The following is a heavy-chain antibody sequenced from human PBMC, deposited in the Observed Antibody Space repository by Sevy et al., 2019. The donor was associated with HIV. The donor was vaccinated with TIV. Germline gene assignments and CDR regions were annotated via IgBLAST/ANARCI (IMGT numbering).Heavy chain of an antibody. CDR3: AKDNPVLHK. CDR2: LRNDGSTK. V-gene: IGHV3-30*02. Sequence: GGSLRLSCAASGFDFSSNGMHWVRQAPGKGLEWVTFLRNDGSTKYYADSVKGRFTISRDISKNTLYLQMNSLRAEDTAMYYCAKDNPVLHKWGQGTLLTVSS. CDR1: GFDFSSNG. D-gene: IGHD6-6*01. J-gene: IGHJ4*02.